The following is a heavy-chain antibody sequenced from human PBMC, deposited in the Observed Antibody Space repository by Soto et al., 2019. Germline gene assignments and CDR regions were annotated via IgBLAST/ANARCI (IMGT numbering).Heavy chain of an antibody. CDR3: ASSPLGGYNYYYGMDV. CDR2: IYSGGST. J-gene: IGHJ6*02. Sequence: GRSLRLSCAASGFTVSSNYMSWVRQAPGKGLEWVSVIYSGGSTYYADSVKGRFTISRHNSKNTLYLQMNSLRAEDTAVYYCASSPLGGYNYYYGMDVWGQGTTVTVSS. CDR1: GFTVSSNY. D-gene: IGHD3-22*01. V-gene: IGHV3-53*04.